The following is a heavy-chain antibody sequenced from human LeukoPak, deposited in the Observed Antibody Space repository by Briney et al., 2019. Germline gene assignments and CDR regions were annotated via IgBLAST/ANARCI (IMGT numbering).Heavy chain of an antibody. CDR2: ISSSSTTI. CDR3: ARERVIAAAGDGFDS. J-gene: IGHJ4*02. CDR1: GFTFNDYS. V-gene: IGHV3-48*02. Sequence: GGSLRLSCAASGFTFNDYSMNWVRQAPGKGLEWVSYISSSSTTIFYADSVKGRFTISRDNAKNSLFLQINGLRDEDTALYYCARERVIAAAGDGFDSWGQGTLVTVSS. D-gene: IGHD2-21*01.